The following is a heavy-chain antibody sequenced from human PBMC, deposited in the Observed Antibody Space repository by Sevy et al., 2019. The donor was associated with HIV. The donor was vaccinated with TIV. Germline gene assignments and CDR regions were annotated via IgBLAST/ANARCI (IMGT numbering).Heavy chain of an antibody. V-gene: IGHV3-23*01. J-gene: IGHJ4*02. D-gene: IGHD7-27*01. CDR2: ISDTGTST. CDR1: GFTFRTFA. Sequence: GGSLRLCCAASGFTFRTFAMSWVRQAPGKGLQWVSSISDTGTSTYYADSVEGRFTISRDNSKKTLYLQMNSLRAEDTALYYCAKYAGDFPHFDYWGQGTLVTVSS. CDR3: AKYAGDFPHFDY.